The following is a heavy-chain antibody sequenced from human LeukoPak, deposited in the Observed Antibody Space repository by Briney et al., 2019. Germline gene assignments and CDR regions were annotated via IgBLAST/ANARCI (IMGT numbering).Heavy chain of an antibody. V-gene: IGHV4-59*01. J-gene: IGHJ5*02. CDR3: ARSQYYYDSSGYFFFDP. Sequence: SETLSLTCTVSGGSIISYYWSWIRQPPGKGLDWIGYIYYSVSTNYNPSLKSRVTISVDTSKNQFSLKLSYVTAADTAVYYCARSQYYYDSSGYFFFDPWGQGTPVTVSS. CDR2: IYYSVST. D-gene: IGHD3-22*01. CDR1: GGSIISYY.